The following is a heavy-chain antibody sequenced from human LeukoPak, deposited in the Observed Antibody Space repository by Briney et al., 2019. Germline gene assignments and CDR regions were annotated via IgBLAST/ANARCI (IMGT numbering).Heavy chain of an antibody. D-gene: IGHD1-14*01. CDR3: ARGSRRYYYHMDV. V-gene: IGHV4-59*01. J-gene: IGHJ6*03. CDR1: GGSISSYY. CDR2: IYYSGST. Sequence: SETLSLTCTVSGGSISSYYWSWIRQPPGKGMEWIGYIYYSGSTNYNPSLKSRVTISVDTSKNQFSLKLSSVTAADTAVYYCARGSRRYYYHMDVWGKGTTVTVSS.